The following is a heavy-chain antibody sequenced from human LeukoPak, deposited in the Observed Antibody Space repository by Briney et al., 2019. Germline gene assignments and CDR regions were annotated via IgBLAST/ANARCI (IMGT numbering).Heavy chain of an antibody. Sequence: SETLSLTCTVSGGSISSYFWSWIRQPAGKGLEWIGRIDTSGSPHYNPSLKSRVTISLDTSNNQFSLKLTSVTAADTAVYYCARMTSSGWYAAGYYFDYWGQGTLVTVSS. CDR2: IDTSGSP. V-gene: IGHV4-4*07. D-gene: IGHD6-19*01. J-gene: IGHJ4*02. CDR3: ARMTSSGWYAAGYYFDY. CDR1: GGSISSYF.